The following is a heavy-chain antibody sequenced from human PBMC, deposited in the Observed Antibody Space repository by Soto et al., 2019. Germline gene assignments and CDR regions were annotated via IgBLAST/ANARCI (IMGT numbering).Heavy chain of an antibody. V-gene: IGHV4-4*02. Sequence: QVQLQESGPGLVKPSGTLSLTCAVSGGSISSSNWWSWVRQPPGKGLEWIGEIYHSGSTNYNPSLKIRVTISVDKSTNQFSLKLSSVTAADTALYYCATAHLAHGSARRWFDPWGQGTLVTVSS. CDR1: GGSISSSNW. D-gene: IGHD3-10*01. J-gene: IGHJ5*02. CDR3: ATAHLAHGSARRWFDP. CDR2: IYHSGST.